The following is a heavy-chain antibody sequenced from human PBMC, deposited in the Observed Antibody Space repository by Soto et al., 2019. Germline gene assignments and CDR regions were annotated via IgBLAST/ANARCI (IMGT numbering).Heavy chain of an antibody. Sequence: GGSLRLSCAASGFTFSSYAMSWVRQAPGKGLEWVSAISGRGGSTYYADSVKGRFTISRDNSKNTLYLQMNSLRAEDTAVYYCAKEGGHYDFWSGYYLSWFDPWGQGTPVTVSS. V-gene: IGHV3-23*01. D-gene: IGHD3-3*01. CDR2: ISGRGGST. CDR3: AKEGGHYDFWSGYYLSWFDP. J-gene: IGHJ5*02. CDR1: GFTFSSYA.